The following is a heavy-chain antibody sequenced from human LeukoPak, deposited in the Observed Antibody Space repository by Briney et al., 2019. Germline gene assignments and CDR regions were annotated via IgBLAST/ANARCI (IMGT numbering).Heavy chain of an antibody. CDR3: AREVDQQLALRY. D-gene: IGHD6-13*01. CDR2: INHSGST. J-gene: IGHJ4*02. V-gene: IGHV4-34*01. Sequence: SETLSLTCAVYGGSFSGYYWSWIRQPPGKGLEWIGEINHSGSTNYNPSLKSRVTISVDTSKNQFSLKLTSVTAADTAVYYCAREVDQQLALRYWGQGTLVTVSS. CDR1: GGSFSGYY.